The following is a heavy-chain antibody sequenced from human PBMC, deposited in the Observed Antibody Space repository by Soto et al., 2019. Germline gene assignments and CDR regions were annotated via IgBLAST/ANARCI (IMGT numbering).Heavy chain of an antibody. CDR1: GGSFSGYY. Sequence: SETLSLTCAVDGGSFSGYYWSWIRQPPGKGLEWIGEINHSGSTNYNPSLKSRVTISVDTSKNQFSLKLSSVTAADTAVYYCARGGAADAPYNWFDPWGQGTLVTVSS. CDR3: ARGGAADAPYNWFDP. V-gene: IGHV4-34*01. J-gene: IGHJ5*02. CDR2: INHSGST. D-gene: IGHD6-13*01.